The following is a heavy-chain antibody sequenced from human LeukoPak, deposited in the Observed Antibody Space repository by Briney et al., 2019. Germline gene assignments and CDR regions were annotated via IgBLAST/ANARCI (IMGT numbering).Heavy chain of an antibody. D-gene: IGHD6-6*01. J-gene: IGHJ4*02. Sequence: PSETLSLTCTVSGGSISSYYWSWIRQPPGKGLEWIGYIYYSGSTNYNPSLKSRVTISVDTSKNQFSLKLSSVTAADTAVYYCARVAGKAALLFAFDYWGQGTLVTVSS. CDR2: IYYSGST. CDR1: GGSISSYY. CDR3: ARVAGKAALLFAFDY. V-gene: IGHV4-59*12.